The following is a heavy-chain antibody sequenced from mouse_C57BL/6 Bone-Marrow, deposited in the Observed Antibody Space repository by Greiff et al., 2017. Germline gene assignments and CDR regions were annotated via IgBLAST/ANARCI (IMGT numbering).Heavy chain of an antibody. J-gene: IGHJ4*01. CDR2: IHPNSCST. CDR3: ARSKEIRPMDY. Sequence: VKLQQPGAELVKPGASVKLSCKASGYTFTSYWMHWLKQRPGHGLEWLGMIHPNSCSTNYNEKFKSKATLTVDKSSSTAYMQLSSLTSEDSAVYYCARSKEIRPMDYWGQGTSGTVSS. CDR1: GYTFTSYW. V-gene: IGHV1-64*01.